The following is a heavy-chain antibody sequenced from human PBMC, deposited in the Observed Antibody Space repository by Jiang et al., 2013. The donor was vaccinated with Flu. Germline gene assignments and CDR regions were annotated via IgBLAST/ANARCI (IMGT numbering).Heavy chain of an antibody. CDR2: IYHSGST. V-gene: IGHV4-38-2*01. J-gene: IGHJ3*02. CDR3: ARPVNHAFDI. CDR1: GYSFSRDYT. D-gene: IGHD2/OR15-2a*01. Sequence: LTCGVSGYSFSRDYTWGWIRQPPGKGPEWIGSIYHSGSTLYNPSLKSRVTISVDTSRNQFSLRLSSVTAADTAVYYCARPVNHAFDIWGQGTMVTVSS.